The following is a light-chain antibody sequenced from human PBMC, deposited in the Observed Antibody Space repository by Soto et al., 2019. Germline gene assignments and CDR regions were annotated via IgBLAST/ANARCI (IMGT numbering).Light chain of an antibody. Sequence: QSVLTQPPSASGTPGQRVTITCYGDNSNIASNSVNWYQQLPGTAPKLLIYSDNRRPSGVPDRFSASKSGASAFLTISGLQSDDEADYYCCSYVGGYSYVFGSGTKATVL. CDR2: SDN. V-gene: IGLV1-44*01. J-gene: IGLJ1*01. CDR1: NSNIASNS. CDR3: CSYVGGYSYV.